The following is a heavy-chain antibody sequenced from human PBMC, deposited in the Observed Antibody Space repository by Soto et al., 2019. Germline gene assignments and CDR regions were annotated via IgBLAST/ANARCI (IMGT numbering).Heavy chain of an antibody. CDR2: IIPIFGTA. CDR3: ASLTIYCSGGSCYSSLGDY. Sequence: SVKVSCKASGGTFSSYAISWVRQAPGQGLEWMGGIIPIFGTANYAQKFQGRVTITADESTSTAYMELSSLRSEDTAVYYCASLTIYCSGGSCYSSLGDYWGQGTLVTVSS. V-gene: IGHV1-69*13. CDR1: GGTFSSYA. D-gene: IGHD2-15*01. J-gene: IGHJ4*02.